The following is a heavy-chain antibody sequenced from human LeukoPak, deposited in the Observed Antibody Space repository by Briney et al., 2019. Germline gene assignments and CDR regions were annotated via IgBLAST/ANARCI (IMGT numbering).Heavy chain of an antibody. J-gene: IGHJ2*01. D-gene: IGHD5-24*01. CDR3: ARKGDGYNSGYFDL. Sequence: SETLSLTCSVSGGSISSSSYYWGWLRQPPGKGLEWIGSIFFSGSTYYNPSLKSRVTISVDTSKNQFSLILSSMTAADTAVYYRARKGDGYNSGYFDLWGRGTLVTVSS. CDR2: IFFSGST. CDR1: GGSISSSSYY. V-gene: IGHV4-39*01.